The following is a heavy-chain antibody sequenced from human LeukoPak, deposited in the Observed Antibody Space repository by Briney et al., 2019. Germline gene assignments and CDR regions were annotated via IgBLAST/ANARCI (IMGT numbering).Heavy chain of an antibody. V-gene: IGHV3-30*18. D-gene: IGHD3-3*01. CDR2: ISYDGSNK. CDR1: GFTFSSYG. CDR3: AKDSSFFTTSDYYGMDV. J-gene: IGHJ6*02. Sequence: PGGSLRLSCAASGFTFSSYGMHWVRQAPGKGLEWVAVISYDGSNKYYADSVKGRFTISRDNSKNTLYLQMNSLRAEDTAVYYCAKDSSFFTTSDYYGMDVWGQGTTVTVSS.